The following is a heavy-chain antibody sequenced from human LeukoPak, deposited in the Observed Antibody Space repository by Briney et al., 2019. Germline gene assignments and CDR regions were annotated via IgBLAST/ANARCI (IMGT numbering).Heavy chain of an antibody. CDR3: ARYSHSSGWRPDAFDI. CDR2: IYHSGST. D-gene: IGHD6-19*01. J-gene: IGHJ3*02. Sequence: SETLSLTCAVSGGSISSSNWWSWVRQPPGKGLEWIGEIYHSGSTNYNPSLKSRVTISVDKSKNQFSLKLSSVTAADTAVYYCARYSHSSGWRPDAFDIWGQGTMVTVSS. CDR1: GGSISSSNW. V-gene: IGHV4-4*02.